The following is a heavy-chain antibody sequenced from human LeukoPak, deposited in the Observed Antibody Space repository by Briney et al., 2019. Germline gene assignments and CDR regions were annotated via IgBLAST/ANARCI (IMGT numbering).Heavy chain of an antibody. D-gene: IGHD6-19*01. CDR2: ISSSGSTI. CDR1: GISFSSYE. V-gene: IGHV3-48*03. CDR3: ARGIAVAVDY. J-gene: IGHJ4*02. Sequence: GGSLRLSCAASGISFSSYEMNWVRQAPGKGLEWVPYISSSGSTIYYADSVRGRFTISRDNAKNSLYLQMNSLRAEDTAVYYCARGIAVAVDYWGQGTLVTVSS.